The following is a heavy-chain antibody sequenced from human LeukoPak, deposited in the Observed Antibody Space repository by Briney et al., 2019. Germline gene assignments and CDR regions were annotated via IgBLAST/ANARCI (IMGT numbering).Heavy chain of an antibody. CDR3: ARNGDMVRGVMRYNWFDP. CDR1: GGTFSSYA. D-gene: IGHD3-10*01. Sequence: SVKVSCKASGGTFSSYAISWVRQAPGQGLEWMGGIIPIFGTANYAQKFQGRVTITTDESTSTAYMELSSLRSEDTAVYYCARNGDMVRGVMRYNWFDPWGQGTLVTVSS. CDR2: IIPIFGTA. J-gene: IGHJ5*02. V-gene: IGHV1-69*05.